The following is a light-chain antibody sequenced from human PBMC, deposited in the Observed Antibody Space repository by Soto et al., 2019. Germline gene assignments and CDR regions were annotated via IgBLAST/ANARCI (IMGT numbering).Light chain of an antibody. CDR2: GNS. Sequence: QSVLTQPPSVSGAPGQRVTISCTGSSCDIGGGYDVHWYQQLPGTAPKLLIYGNSNRPSGVPDRFSGSKSGTSASLAITGLQPEDDADDYCQSYDSSLSGVVFGGGTKLTVL. CDR1: SCDIGGGYD. V-gene: IGLV1-40*01. J-gene: IGLJ2*01. CDR3: QSYDSSLSGVV.